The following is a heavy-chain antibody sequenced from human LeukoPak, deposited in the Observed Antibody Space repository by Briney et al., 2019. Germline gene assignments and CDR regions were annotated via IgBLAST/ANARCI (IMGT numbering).Heavy chain of an antibody. CDR1: GGSISSYY. CDR3: ASGWLFFDY. J-gene: IGHJ4*02. Sequence: SETLSLTCTVSGGSISSYYWSWTRQPPGKGLEWIGYIYYSGSTNCNPSLKSRVTISVDTSKNQFSLKLSSVTAADTAVYYCASGWLFFDYWGQGTLVTVSS. CDR2: IYYSGST. V-gene: IGHV4-59*01. D-gene: IGHD5-12*01.